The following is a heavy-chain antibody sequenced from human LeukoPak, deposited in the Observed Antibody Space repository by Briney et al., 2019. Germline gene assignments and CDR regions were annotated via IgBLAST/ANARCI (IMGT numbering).Heavy chain of an antibody. Sequence: ASVKVSCKASGYTFTSYAMHWVRQAPGQRLEWMGWINAGNGNTKYSQKFQGRVTITRDTSASTAYMELSSLRSEDTAVNYCARDTAFYVWGSYRPLLGYWGQGTLVTVSS. CDR3: ARDTAFYVWGSYRPLLGY. CDR1: GYTFTSYA. D-gene: IGHD3-16*02. CDR2: INAGNGNT. V-gene: IGHV1-3*01. J-gene: IGHJ4*02.